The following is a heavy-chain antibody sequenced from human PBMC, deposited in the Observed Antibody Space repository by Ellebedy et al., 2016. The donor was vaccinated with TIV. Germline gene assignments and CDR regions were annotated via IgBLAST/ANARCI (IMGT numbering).Heavy chain of an antibody. V-gene: IGHV3-23*01. CDR3: AKDPGGLTTMTTPD. D-gene: IGHD4-17*01. J-gene: IGHJ4*02. CDR1: GFTFSSYA. CDR2: ISGSGGTT. Sequence: GESLKISXAASGFTFSSYAMSWVRQAPGKGLEWVSGISGSGGTTYYAGSVKGRFTISRDNSKNTLYLQMNSLRAEDTAVYYCAKDPGGLTTMTTPDWGQGTLVTVSS.